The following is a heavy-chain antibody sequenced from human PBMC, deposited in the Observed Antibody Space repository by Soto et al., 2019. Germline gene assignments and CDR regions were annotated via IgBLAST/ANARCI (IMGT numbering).Heavy chain of an antibody. V-gene: IGHV1-8*01. Sequence: ASVKVSCKASGYTFTSYDINWVRQATGQGLEWMGWMNPNSGNTGYAQKFQGRVTMTRNTSISTAYMELSSLRSEDTAVYYCASGHIVATTLDYWGQGIQVTVSS. J-gene: IGHJ4*02. CDR1: GYTFTSYD. CDR3: ASGHIVATTLDY. CDR2: MNPNSGNT. D-gene: IGHD5-12*01.